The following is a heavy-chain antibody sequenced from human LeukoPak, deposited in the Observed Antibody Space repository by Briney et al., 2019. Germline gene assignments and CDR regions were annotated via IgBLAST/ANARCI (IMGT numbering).Heavy chain of an antibody. J-gene: IGHJ6*03. CDR1: GYTFTSYG. CDR2: ISAYNGNT. V-gene: IGHV1-18*01. CDR3: ARGDLAWSDYYYYMDV. D-gene: IGHD1-26*01. Sequence: ASVKVSCKASGYTFTSYGISWVRQAPGQGLEWMGWISAYNGNTNYAQKLQGRVTMTTDTSTSTAYMELRSLRSDDTAVYYCARGDLAWSDYYYYMDVWGKGTTVTVSS.